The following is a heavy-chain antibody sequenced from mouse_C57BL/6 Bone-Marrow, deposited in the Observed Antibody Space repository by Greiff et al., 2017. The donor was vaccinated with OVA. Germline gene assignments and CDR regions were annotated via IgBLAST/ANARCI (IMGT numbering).Heavy chain of an antibody. Sequence: EVNVVESGGDLVKPGGSLKLSCAASGFTFSSYGMSWVRQTPDKRLEWVATISSGGSYTYYPDSVKGRFTISRDNAKNTLYLQMSSLKSEDTAMYYCARPGAWFAYWGQGTLVTVSA. CDR1: GFTFSSYG. V-gene: IGHV5-6*01. CDR3: ARPGAWFAY. CDR2: ISSGGSYT. D-gene: IGHD1-1*02. J-gene: IGHJ3*01.